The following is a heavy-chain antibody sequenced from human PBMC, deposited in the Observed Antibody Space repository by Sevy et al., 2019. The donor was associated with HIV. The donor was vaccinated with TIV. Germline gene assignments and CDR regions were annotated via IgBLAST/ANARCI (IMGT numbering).Heavy chain of an antibody. CDR1: GFTLSDAW. J-gene: IGHJ4*02. CDR2: IKSKTDGGPT. CDR3: TTDAHDFTNYPSPYYFDQ. D-gene: IGHD4-4*01. V-gene: IGHV3-15*01. Sequence: GGSLRLSCAASGFTLSDAWMSWVRQAPGKGLEWVGRIKSKTDGGPTDHAAPVKGGFTISRDESKNTLYLQMNSLKTEDTAVYYCTTDAHDFTNYPSPYYFDQWGQGTLVTVSS.